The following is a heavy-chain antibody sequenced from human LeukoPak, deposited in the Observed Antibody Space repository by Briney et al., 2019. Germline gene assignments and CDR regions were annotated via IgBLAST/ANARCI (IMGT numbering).Heavy chain of an antibody. J-gene: IGHJ4*02. CDR3: ARVTSTGVGFDY. Sequence: SETLSLTCTVSGGSISSYYWSWIRQPPGKGLEWIGYIYYSGSTNYNPSLKSRVTILVDTAKNQFSLKLSSVTAADTAVYYCARVTSTGVGFDYWGQGTLVTDSS. CDR1: GGSISSYY. D-gene: IGHD7-27*01. V-gene: IGHV4-59*01. CDR2: IYYSGST.